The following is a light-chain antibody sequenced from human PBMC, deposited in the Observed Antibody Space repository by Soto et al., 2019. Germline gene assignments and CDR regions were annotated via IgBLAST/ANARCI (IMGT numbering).Light chain of an antibody. CDR2: GAS. J-gene: IGKJ2*02. Sequence: VLTQSPGTLSLSPGERATLSCRASQSVTSNYLAWDQQRPGQAPRLLIYGASSRAAGIPDRFSGSGSGTDFTLTISRLEPEDFAVYYCQQYGSSGTFGQGTKLEIK. CDR1: QSVTSNY. CDR3: QQYGSSGT. V-gene: IGKV3-20*01.